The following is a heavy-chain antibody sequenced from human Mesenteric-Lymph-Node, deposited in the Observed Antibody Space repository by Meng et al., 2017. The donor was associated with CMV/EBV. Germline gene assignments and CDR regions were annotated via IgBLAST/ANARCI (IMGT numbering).Heavy chain of an antibody. CDR3: AHSSGIAAAGPFYFDY. CDR2: IYWDDDK. V-gene: IGHV2-5*02. J-gene: IGHJ4*02. D-gene: IGHD6-13*01. Sequence: QINLMESGPTLVNPTQTLTPPGPFSGFSLSTSGVGVGWIRQPPGKALEWLALIYWDDDKRYSPSLKSRLTITKDTSKNQVVLTMTNMDPVDTATYYCAHSSGIAAAGPFYFDYWGQGTLVTVSS. CDR1: GFSLSTSGVG.